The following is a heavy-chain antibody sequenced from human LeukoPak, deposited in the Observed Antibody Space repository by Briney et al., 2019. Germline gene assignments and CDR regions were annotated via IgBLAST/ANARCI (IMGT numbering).Heavy chain of an antibody. CDR3: AREFSDTAMVDWYFDL. J-gene: IGHJ2*01. CDR2: IYYSGST. V-gene: IGHV4-59*01. CDR1: GGSISSYY. D-gene: IGHD5-18*01. Sequence: SETLSLTCTVSGGSISSYYWSWIRQPPGKGLEWIGHIYYSGSTNYNPSLKSRVTISVDTSKNQFSLKLSSVTAADTAVYYCAREFSDTAMVDWYFDLWGRGTLVTVSS.